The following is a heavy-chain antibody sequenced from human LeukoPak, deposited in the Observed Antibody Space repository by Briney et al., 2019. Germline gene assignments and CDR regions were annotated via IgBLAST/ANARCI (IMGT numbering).Heavy chain of an antibody. V-gene: IGHV4-4*07. D-gene: IGHD3-10*01. CDR2: IYTSGST. CDR1: GGSISSYY. J-gene: IGHJ6*03. CDR3: ARTRSEYYGSGSFFYGYYYMDV. Sequence: SETLSLTCTVSGGSISSYYWSWIRQPAGKGLEWIGRIYTSGSTNYNPSPKSRVTMSVDTSKHQFSLKLSSVTAADTAVYYCARTRSEYYGSGSFFYGYYYMDVWGKGTTVTISS.